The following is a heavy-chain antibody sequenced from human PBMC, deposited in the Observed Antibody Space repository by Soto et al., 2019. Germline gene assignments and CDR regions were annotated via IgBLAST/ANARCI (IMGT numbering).Heavy chain of an antibody. D-gene: IGHD3-3*01. V-gene: IGHV3-23*01. CDR3: AKTPYDFWSSGQYLFDH. CDR1: GFTFGSHA. CDR2: ISGSGGTT. J-gene: IGHJ4*02. Sequence: PGGSLRLSCTVSGFTFGSHAMSWVRQAPGKGLECVSGISGSGGTTFYADSVKGRFTISRDNSKRTLCLQMNSLRAEDTAVYYCAKTPYDFWSSGQYLFDHWGQGTLVTVSS.